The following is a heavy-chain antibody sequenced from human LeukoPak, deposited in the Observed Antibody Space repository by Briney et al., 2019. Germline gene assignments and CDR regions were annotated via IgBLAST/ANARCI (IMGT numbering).Heavy chain of an antibody. CDR3: ARGARLRHFDY. CDR2: INHSGST. Sequence: SETLSLTCAVYGGSFSGYYWSWIRQPPGKGLEWIGEINHSGSTNYNPSLKSRVTISVDTSKNQFSLKLSSVTAADTAVYYCARGARLRHFDYWGQGTLVTVSS. CDR1: GGSFSGYY. D-gene: IGHD2-8*01. V-gene: IGHV4-34*01. J-gene: IGHJ4*02.